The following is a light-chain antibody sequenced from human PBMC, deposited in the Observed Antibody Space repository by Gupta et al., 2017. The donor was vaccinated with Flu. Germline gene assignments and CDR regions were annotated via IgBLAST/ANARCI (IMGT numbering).Light chain of an antibody. CDR2: QDT. V-gene: IGLV2-23*01. CDR1: SSDVGNYNL. J-gene: IGLJ3*02. Sequence: QSALTQPASVSGSPGQSITISCTGTSSDVGNYNLVSWYQHHPGKAPKLMIFQDTRRPSGVSNRFSGSKSGNTASLTISGLQAEDEANYYCCSYAGSTNRVFGGGTKVTVL. CDR3: CSYAGSTNRV.